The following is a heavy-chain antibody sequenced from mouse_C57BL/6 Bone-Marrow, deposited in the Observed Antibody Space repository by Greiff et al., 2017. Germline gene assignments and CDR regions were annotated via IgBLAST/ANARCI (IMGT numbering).Heavy chain of an antibody. Sequence: VQLQQSGAELARPGASVKLSCKASGYTFTSYGISWVKQRTGQGLEWIGEIYPRSGNTYYNEKFKGKATLTADNSSSTAYMELRRLTSEDSAVYFGARWAAQALYYYAMDYWGQGTSVTVSS. CDR2: IYPRSGNT. D-gene: IGHD3-2*02. V-gene: IGHV1-81*01. CDR1: GYTFTSYG. J-gene: IGHJ4*01. CDR3: ARWAAQALYYYAMDY.